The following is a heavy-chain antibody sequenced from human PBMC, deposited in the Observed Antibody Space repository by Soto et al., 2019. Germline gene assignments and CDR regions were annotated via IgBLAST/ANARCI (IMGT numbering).Heavy chain of an antibody. V-gene: IGHV4-31*03. CDR1: GGTIISGGYY. CDR2: IYYSGST. Sequence: SETLSLTCTVSGGTIISGGYYWSWIRQHPGKGLEWIGYIYYSGSTYYNPSLKSRVTISVDTSKNQFSLKLSSVTAADTAVYYCASVYSSGYYHWFDPWGQGTLVTVSS. D-gene: IGHD3-22*01. J-gene: IGHJ5*02. CDR3: ASVYSSGYYHWFDP.